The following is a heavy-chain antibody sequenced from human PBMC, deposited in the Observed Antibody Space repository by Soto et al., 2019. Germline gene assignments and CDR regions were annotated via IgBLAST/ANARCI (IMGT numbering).Heavy chain of an antibody. CDR1: GFIFSDSA. J-gene: IGHJ3*02. CDR2: IRSKDNGYAT. D-gene: IGHD3-10*01. V-gene: IGHV3-73*01. CDR3: AKGLWFGELFKPDAFDI. Sequence: GGSLRLSCAVSGFIFSDSAIHWVRQAPGKGLEWVGRIRSKDNGYATGYAASVEGRFTISRDDSKNTLYLQMSSLRAEDTAVYYCAKGLWFGELFKPDAFDIWGQGTMVTVSS.